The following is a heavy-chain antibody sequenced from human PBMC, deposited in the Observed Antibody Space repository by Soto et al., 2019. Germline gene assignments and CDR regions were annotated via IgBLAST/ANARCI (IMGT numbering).Heavy chain of an antibody. CDR1: GFTFDDYA. J-gene: IGHJ4*02. CDR2: ISWNSGSI. Sequence: EVQLVESGGGLVQPGRSLRLSCAASGFTFDDYAMHWVRQAPGKGLEWVSGISWNSGSIGYADSVKGRFTISRDNAKNSLDLQMNSLRAEDTALYYCAKDVMSGYHSLDYWGQGTLVTVSS. CDR3: AKDVMSGYHSLDY. V-gene: IGHV3-9*01. D-gene: IGHD3-3*01.